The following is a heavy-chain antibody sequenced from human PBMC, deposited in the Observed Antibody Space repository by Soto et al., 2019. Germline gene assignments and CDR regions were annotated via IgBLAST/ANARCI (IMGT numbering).Heavy chain of an antibody. D-gene: IGHD2-15*01. Sequence: QITLKESGPTLVKPTQTLTLTCTFSGFSLSTSGVGVGWIRQPPGKALEWLALIYWDDDKRYSPSLKSRLTIPKATSKTQVVLTMTTMDPVDTATYYCAHRPSYCSGGSCYSGFDYWGQGTLVTVSS. J-gene: IGHJ4*02. V-gene: IGHV2-5*02. CDR1: GFSLSTSGVG. CDR3: AHRPSYCSGGSCYSGFDY. CDR2: IYWDDDK.